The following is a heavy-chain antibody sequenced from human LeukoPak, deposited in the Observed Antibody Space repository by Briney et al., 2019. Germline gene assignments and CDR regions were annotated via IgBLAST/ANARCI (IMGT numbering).Heavy chain of an antibody. CDR1: GGTFSSYA. D-gene: IGHD4-23*01. Sequence: ASVKVSCKASGGTFSSYAISWVRQAPGQGLEWMGGIIPIFGTANYAQKFQGRVTITADESTSTAYMELSSLRSEDTAVYYCARVRRKGYGGNSAPFVYWGQGTLVTVSS. J-gene: IGHJ4*02. CDR3: ARVRRKGYGGNSAPFVY. V-gene: IGHV1-69*13. CDR2: IIPIFGTA.